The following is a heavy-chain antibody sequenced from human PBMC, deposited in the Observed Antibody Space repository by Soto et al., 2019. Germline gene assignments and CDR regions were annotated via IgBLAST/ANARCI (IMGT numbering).Heavy chain of an antibody. Sequence: AASVKVSCKTSGFTFLSSAVQWVRQARGQRLEWMGWIVVGSTNTNYAPKFQERVTFTRDLSTSTAYMELSSLRSEDTAVYYCTADLKGSDYYYGMDVWGQGTTVTVSS. CDR2: IVVGSTNT. D-gene: IGHD3-10*01. V-gene: IGHV1-58*01. CDR1: GFTFLSSA. J-gene: IGHJ6*02. CDR3: TADLKGSDYYYGMDV.